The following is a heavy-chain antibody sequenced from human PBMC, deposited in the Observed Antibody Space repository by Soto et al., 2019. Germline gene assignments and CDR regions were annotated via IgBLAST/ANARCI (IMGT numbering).Heavy chain of an antibody. J-gene: IGHJ6*02. V-gene: IGHV4-30-2*01. D-gene: IGHD4-17*01. CDR2: IYHSGST. CDR3: AGSTVVTLLNVYGMDV. CDR1: GGSISSGGYS. Sequence: PSETLSLTCAVSGGSISSGGYSWSWIRQPPGKGLEWIGYIYHSGSTYYNPSLKSRVTISVDRSKNQFSLKLSSVTAADTAVYYCAGSTVVTLLNVYGMDVWGQGTTVTVSS.